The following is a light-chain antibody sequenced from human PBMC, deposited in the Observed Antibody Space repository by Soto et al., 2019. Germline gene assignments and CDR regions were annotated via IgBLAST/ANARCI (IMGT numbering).Light chain of an antibody. CDR1: QSVSSY. CDR2: DAS. J-gene: IGKJ2*01. CDR3: QHYDTSPLYT. V-gene: IGKV3-11*01. Sequence: EIVLTQSPATLSLSPGERATLSCRASQSVSSYLAWYQQKPGQAPRLLIYDASNRATGIPARFSGSGSGTDFTLTISSLEPEDFVLYYCQHYDTSPLYTFGQGTKVDI.